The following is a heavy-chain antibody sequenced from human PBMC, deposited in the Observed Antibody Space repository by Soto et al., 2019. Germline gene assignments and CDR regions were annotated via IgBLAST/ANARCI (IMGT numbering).Heavy chain of an antibody. CDR2: ISAYNGNT. CDR3: ARDLGGAVAGTISFDY. V-gene: IGHV1-18*04. D-gene: IGHD6-19*01. J-gene: IGHJ4*02. Sequence: ASVKVSCKASGYTFTSYGISWVRQAPGQGLEWMGWISAYNGNTNYAQKLQGRVTMTTDTSTSTAYMELRSLRSDDTAVYYYARDLGGAVAGTISFDYWGQGTLVTVSS. CDR1: GYTFTSYG.